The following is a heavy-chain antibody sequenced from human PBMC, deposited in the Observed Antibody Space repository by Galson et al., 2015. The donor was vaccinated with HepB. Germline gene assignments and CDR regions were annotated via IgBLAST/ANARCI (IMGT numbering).Heavy chain of an antibody. J-gene: IGHJ4*02. CDR3: AKGQDESGSYYTHFDY. CDR1: GFSFSTYV. D-gene: IGHD3-10*01. CDR2: TRYDGSNK. V-gene: IGHV3-30*02. Sequence: SLRLSCAASGFSFSTYVIHWVRQAPGKGLEWVAFTRYDGSNKYYADSVKGRVTISRDNSTNTLYLQMNSLTADDTAVYYCAKGQDESGSYYTHFDYWGQGTLVTVSS.